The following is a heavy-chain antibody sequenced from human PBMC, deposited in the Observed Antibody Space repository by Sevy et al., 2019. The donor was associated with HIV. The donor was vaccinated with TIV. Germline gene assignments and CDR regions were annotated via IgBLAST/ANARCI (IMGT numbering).Heavy chain of an antibody. D-gene: IGHD1-26*01. V-gene: IGHV4-59*08. CDR2: IYYNGHI. J-gene: IGHJ4*02. CDR3: AGENAWGRGYS. CDR1: GGSVTSLY. Sequence: LSLTCTVSGGSVTSLYWNWIRQPPGKGLEWIANIYYNGHINYNPPLKSRVTLSLDTSKNQFSLRLSSVTAADTAMYYCAGENAWGRGYSWGQGTLVTVSS.